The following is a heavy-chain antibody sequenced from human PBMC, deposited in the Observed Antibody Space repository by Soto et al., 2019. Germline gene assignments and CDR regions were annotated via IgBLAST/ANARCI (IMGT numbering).Heavy chain of an antibody. CDR1: GFTFSSYN. V-gene: IGHV3-48*02. CDR2: ISSSTDTI. D-gene: IGHD3-16*01. Sequence: GGSLRLSCAASGFTFSSYNMNWVRQAPGKGLEWVSYISSSTDTIYYADSVKGRFTISRDNAKNSLYLQMNSLRDEDTAVYYCARGAGYYYYYMDVWGKGTTVTVSS. J-gene: IGHJ6*03. CDR3: ARGAGYYYYYMDV.